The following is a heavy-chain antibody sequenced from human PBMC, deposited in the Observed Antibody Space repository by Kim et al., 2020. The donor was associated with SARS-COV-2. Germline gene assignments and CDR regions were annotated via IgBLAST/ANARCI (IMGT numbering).Heavy chain of an antibody. D-gene: IGHD3-10*01. CDR1: GYTFTSYA. J-gene: IGHJ4*02. V-gene: IGHV7-4-1*02. CDR3: ARGDPITMVRGVIIQLPDY. Sequence: ASVKVSCKASGYTFTSYAMNWVRQAPGQGLEWMGWINTNTGNPTYAQGFTGRFVFSLDTSVSTAYLQISSLKAEDTAVYYCARGDPITMVRGVIIQLPDYWGQGTLVTVSS. CDR2: INTNTGNP.